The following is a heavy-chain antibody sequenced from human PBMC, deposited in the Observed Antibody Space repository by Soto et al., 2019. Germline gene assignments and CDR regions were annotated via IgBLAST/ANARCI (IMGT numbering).Heavy chain of an antibody. CDR1: GGSISNYY. D-gene: IGHD5-12*01. V-gene: IGHV4-59*01. Sequence: QVQLQESGPGLVKPSETLSLTCTVSGGSISNYYWSWIRQPPGKGLEWFGYIYYSGSTNYNPSLESRVIISVDTSKNQFYLRLTSVTAADTAVYYCARALTRDGYNQYYFDYWGQGTLVTVSS. CDR3: ARALTRDGYNQYYFDY. CDR2: IYYSGST. J-gene: IGHJ4*02.